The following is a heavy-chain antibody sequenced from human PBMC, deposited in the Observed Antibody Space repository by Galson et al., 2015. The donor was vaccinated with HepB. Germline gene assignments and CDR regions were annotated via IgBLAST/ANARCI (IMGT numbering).Heavy chain of an antibody. V-gene: IGHV1-69*10. CDR3: ARESSHGYPGGS. J-gene: IGHJ5*02. Sequence: SVKVSCKVSGGTLSGFGFSWVRQAPGHGLEWVGEIIPLLPQPNYAEDFQDRVTITADRVTNTVYMEIHRLNFEDTAMYFCARESSHGYPGGSWGQGTLVIVSA. D-gene: IGHD5-24*01. CDR1: GGTLSGFG. CDR2: IIPLLPQP.